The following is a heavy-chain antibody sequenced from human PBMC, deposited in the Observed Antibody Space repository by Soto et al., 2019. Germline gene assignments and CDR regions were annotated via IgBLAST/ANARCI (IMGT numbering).Heavy chain of an antibody. CDR1: GYTFTSYG. D-gene: IGHD3-10*01. V-gene: IGHV1-18*01. J-gene: IGHJ4*02. Sequence: QVQLVQSGAEVKKPGASVKVSCKASGYTFTSYGISWVRQAPGQGLEWMGWISAYNGNTNYAQKLQGRVTMTTDTSTSTAYMELRSLISDDTAVYYCARDVEGNYYGSWSYYSASGYWGQGTLVTVSS. CDR2: ISAYNGNT. CDR3: ARDVEGNYYGSWSYYSASGY.